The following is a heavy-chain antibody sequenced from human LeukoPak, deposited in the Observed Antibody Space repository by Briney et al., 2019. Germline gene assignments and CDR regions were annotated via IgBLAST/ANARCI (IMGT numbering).Heavy chain of an antibody. J-gene: IGHJ6*02. CDR2: IYYSGNT. V-gene: IGHV4-30-4*01. D-gene: IGHD6-13*01. CDR3: AREVTGIAAAGTPLGGMDV. CDR1: GGSISSGDYY. Sequence: PSQTLSLTCTVSGGSISSGDYYWSWIRQPPGKGLEWIGYIYYSGNTYYNPSLKSRVTISVDTSKNQFSLKLSSVTAADTAVYYCAREVTGIAAAGTPLGGMDVWGQGTTVTVSS.